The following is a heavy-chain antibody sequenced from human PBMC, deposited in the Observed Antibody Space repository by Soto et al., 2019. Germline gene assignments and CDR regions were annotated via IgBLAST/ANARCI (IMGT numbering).Heavy chain of an antibody. CDR1: GGTFSSYA. Sequence: SVKVSCKASGGTFSSYAISWVRQAPGQGLEWMGGIIPIFGTANYAQKFQGRVTITADESTSTAYMELSSLRSEDTAVYYCARGSVAPRGFVDGFDYWGQGTLVTVSS. D-gene: IGHD2-21*01. CDR2: IIPIFGTA. CDR3: ARGSVAPRGFVDGFDY. J-gene: IGHJ4*02. V-gene: IGHV1-69*13.